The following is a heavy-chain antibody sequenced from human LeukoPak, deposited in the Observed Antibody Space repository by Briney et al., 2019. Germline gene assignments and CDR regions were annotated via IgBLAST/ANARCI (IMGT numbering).Heavy chain of an antibody. CDR2: IIPIFGTA. D-gene: IGHD5-12*01. V-gene: IGHV1-69*01. J-gene: IGHJ6*02. CDR1: GGTFSSYA. CDR3: ARHDSGYERGGAGYYYGMDV. Sequence: SVKVSCKASGGTFSSYAISWVRQAPGQGLEWMGGIIPIFGTANYAQKFQGRVTITADESTSTAYLQWSSLKASDTAMYYCARHDSGYERGGAGYYYGMDVWGQGTTVTVSS.